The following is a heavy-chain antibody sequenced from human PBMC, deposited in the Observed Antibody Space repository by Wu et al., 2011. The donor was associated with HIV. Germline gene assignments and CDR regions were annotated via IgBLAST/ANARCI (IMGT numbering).Heavy chain of an antibody. CDR3: ARLTSPSSWGDY. V-gene: IGHV1-69-2*01. D-gene: IGHD2-2*01. J-gene: IGHJ4*02. CDR2: VDPEDGDT. CDR1: GYTFTDYY. Sequence: EVQLVQSGAEVKKPGATVKISCKVSGYTFTDYYIHWVQQAPGKGLEWMGLVDPEDGDTVYAEKFKGRVSITADTSSDTSYMELSSLRSEDTAVYYCARLTSPSSWGDYWGQGTLVTVSS.